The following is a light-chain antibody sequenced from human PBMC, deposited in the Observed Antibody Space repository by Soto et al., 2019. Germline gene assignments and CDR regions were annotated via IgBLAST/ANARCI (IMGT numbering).Light chain of an antibody. V-gene: IGLV2-23*01. J-gene: IGLJ1*01. CDR1: INDVGSYNL. CDR2: EDS. CDR3: CSYAGSSTYV. Sequence: QSALTQPASVSGSPGQSITISCTGTINDVGSYNLVSWYQQHPGKAPKLTISEDSKRPSGVSTRFSGSKSGITASLTISGLRAEDEADYYCCSYAGSSTYVFGTGTKVTVL.